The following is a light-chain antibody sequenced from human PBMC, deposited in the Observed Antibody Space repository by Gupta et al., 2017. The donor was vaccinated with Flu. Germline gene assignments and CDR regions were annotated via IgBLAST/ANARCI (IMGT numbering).Light chain of an antibody. Sequence: TVTLTCASSTGAVTTDYYPNWIQQRPGQAPRALIYSTTNRHSWTPARFSGSLLGGKAALTLSGVQPEDEAEYYCLLYYGGNQVVFGGGTRLTVL. CDR2: STT. J-gene: IGLJ3*02. CDR3: LLYYGGNQVV. CDR1: TGAVTTDYY. V-gene: IGLV7-43*01.